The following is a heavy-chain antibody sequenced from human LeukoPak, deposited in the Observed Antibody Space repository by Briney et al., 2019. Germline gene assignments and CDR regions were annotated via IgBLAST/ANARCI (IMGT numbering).Heavy chain of an antibody. J-gene: IGHJ4*02. CDR3: ARGQGIAVTDY. CDR1: GGSFSGYY. V-gene: IGHV4-34*01. D-gene: IGHD6-19*01. CDR2: INHSGST. Sequence: SETLSLTCAVYGGSFSGYYWSWIRQPPGKGLEWIGEINHSGSTNYNPSLKSRVTISADTSKNQFSLKLSSVTAADTAVYYCARGQGIAVTDYWGQGTLVTVSS.